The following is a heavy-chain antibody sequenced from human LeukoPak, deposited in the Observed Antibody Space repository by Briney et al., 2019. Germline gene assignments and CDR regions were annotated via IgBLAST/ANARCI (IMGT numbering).Heavy chain of an antibody. J-gene: IGHJ4*02. CDR2: ISYDGSNK. Sequence: PGGSLKLSCAASGFTFSSYSMNWVRQAPGKGLEWVAVISYDGSNKYYADSVKGRFTISRDNSKNTLYLQMNSLRAEDTAVYYCARASVLRYFDWFPDYWGQGTLVTVSS. CDR1: GFTFSSYS. V-gene: IGHV3-30*03. D-gene: IGHD3-9*01. CDR3: ARASVLRYFDWFPDY.